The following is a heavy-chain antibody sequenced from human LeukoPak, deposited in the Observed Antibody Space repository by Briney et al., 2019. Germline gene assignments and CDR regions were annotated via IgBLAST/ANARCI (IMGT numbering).Heavy chain of an antibody. V-gene: IGHV3-30*02. CDR2: IRYDGSNK. Sequence: GGSLRLSCAASGFTFSSYGMHWVRQAPGKWLEWVAFIRYDGSNKYYADSVKGRFTISRDNSKNTLYLQMDSLRAEDTAVYYCANAHYFWSGYCDYWGQGTLVTVSS. D-gene: IGHD3-3*01. CDR1: GFTFSSYG. CDR3: ANAHYFWSGYCDY. J-gene: IGHJ4*02.